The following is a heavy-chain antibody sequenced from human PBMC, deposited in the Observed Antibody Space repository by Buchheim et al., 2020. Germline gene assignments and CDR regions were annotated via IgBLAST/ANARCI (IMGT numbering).Heavy chain of an antibody. CDR2: ISSEGSNK. D-gene: IGHD2-2*01. CDR3: AREASNQAMIPAFDY. Sequence: QVHLVESGGGVVQPGRSLRLSCAASGFTFSSYAVHWVRQAPGKGLEWVAVISSEGSNKYYADSVKSRFTISRDNSKNTLYLQMNSLRAEDTAVYYCAREASNQAMIPAFDYWGQGAL. V-gene: IGHV3-30-3*01. CDR1: GFTFSSYA. J-gene: IGHJ4*02.